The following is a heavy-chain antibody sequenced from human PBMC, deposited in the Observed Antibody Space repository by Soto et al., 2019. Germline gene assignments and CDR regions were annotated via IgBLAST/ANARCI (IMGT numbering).Heavy chain of an antibody. J-gene: IGHJ4*02. Sequence: PSETLSLTCIVSVASIAGSSYWSLIRQPAGKGLEWIGRFSLSGTTNYSPSLRSRVTMSADVSKNQFSLRLTSVTAADTALYYCARGMTPPGAPAWYYFDSWGQGTLVTVSS. CDR3: ARGMTPPGAPAWYYFDS. V-gene: IGHV4-4*07. CDR2: FSLSGTT. CDR1: VASIAGSSY. D-gene: IGHD2-8*02.